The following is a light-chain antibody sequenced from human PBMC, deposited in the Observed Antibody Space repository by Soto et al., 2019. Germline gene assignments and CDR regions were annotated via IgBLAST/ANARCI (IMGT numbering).Light chain of an antibody. J-gene: IGLJ1*01. V-gene: IGLV1-44*01. CDR2: YDN. CDR1: SSNIGSNT. CDR3: AAWDDSLNGRV. Sequence: QSALTQPPSASGTPGQRVTISCSGGSSNIGSNTVNWYQQLPGTAPKLLIYYDNLRPSGVPDRISGSKSGTSASLAISGLQSDDEADYYCAAWDDSLNGRVFGTGTKVTVL.